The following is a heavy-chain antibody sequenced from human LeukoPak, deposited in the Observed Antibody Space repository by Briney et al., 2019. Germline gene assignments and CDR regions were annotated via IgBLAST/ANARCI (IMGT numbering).Heavy chain of an antibody. CDR1: GFTFSSYE. J-gene: IGHJ4*02. CDR2: ISSSGSTI. V-gene: IGHV3-48*03. D-gene: IGHD6-13*01. CDR3: ARAALYSSSWYLGFDY. Sequence: GGSLRLSCAASGFTFSSYEMNWVRQAPGKGLEWDSYISSSGSTIYYADSVKGRFTISRDNAKNSLYLQMNSLRAEDTAVYYCARAALYSSSWYLGFDYWGQGTLVTVSS.